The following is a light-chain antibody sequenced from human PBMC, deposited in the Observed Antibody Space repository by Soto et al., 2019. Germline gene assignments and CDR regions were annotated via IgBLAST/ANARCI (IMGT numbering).Light chain of an antibody. CDR2: GNS. J-gene: IGLJ1*01. Sequence: QSVLTQPPSVSGAPGQRVTISCTGSSSNIGAGYDVHWYQQLPGTAPKLLIYGNSNRPSGVPDRFSGSKSGTSASLAITGLQAVDEADYYCQSYDSSLSGYVFGTGTKV. V-gene: IGLV1-40*01. CDR1: SSNIGAGYD. CDR3: QSYDSSLSGYV.